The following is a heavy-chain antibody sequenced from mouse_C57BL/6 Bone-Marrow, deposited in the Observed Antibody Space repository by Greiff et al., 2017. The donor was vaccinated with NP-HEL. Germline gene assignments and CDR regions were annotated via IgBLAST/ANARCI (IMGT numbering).Heavy chain of an antibody. V-gene: IGHV2-2*01. CDR1: GFSLTSYG. CDR3: ARGGLSGFAY. Sequence: VQRVESGPGLVQPSQSLSITCTVSGFSLTSYGVHWVRQSPGKGLEWLGVIWSGGSTDYNAAFISRLSISKDNSKSQVFFKMNSLQADDTAIYYCARGGLSGFAYWGQGTLVTVSA. J-gene: IGHJ3*01. CDR2: IWSGGST.